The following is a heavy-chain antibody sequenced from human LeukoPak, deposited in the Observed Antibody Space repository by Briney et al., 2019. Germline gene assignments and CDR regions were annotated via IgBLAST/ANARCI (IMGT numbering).Heavy chain of an antibody. D-gene: IGHD6-13*01. CDR2: INPSGGST. CDR3: ARPSPGYSSSWYPHFDY. V-gene: IGHV1-46*01. Sequence: ASVKVSCKASGYTFTSYYMHWVRQAPGQGLEWMGIINPSGGSTSYAQKFQGRVTMTRDMSTSTVYMELSSLRSEDTAVYYCARPSPGYSSSWYPHFDYWGQGTLVTVSS. J-gene: IGHJ4*02. CDR1: GYTFTSYY.